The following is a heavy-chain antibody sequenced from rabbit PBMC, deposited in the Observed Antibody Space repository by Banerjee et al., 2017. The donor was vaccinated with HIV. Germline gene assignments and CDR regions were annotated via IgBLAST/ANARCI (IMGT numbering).Heavy chain of an antibody. CDR2: INTSSGNT. D-gene: IGHD2-1*01. Sequence: QEQLVESGGGLVQPEGSLTLTCKASGFDFSSNAMCWVRQAPGKGLEWIACINTSSGNTVYATWAKGRFTISRTSSTTVALQMTSLTAADTATYFCARGWITMTMNLWGPGTLVTVS. V-gene: IGHV1S45*01. J-gene: IGHJ4*01. CDR3: ARGWITMTMNL. CDR1: GFDFSSNA.